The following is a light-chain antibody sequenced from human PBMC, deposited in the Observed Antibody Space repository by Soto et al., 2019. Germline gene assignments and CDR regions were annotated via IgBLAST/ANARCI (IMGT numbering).Light chain of an antibody. CDR1: QGISTN. V-gene: IGKV3-15*01. Sequence: IVLTQSPATLSVSPGDGATLSCRASQGISTNLAWYQQKPGQSPRLLLYGASTRAAGIPARLRGSRSGTELTLTISSLLSEDFAVYYCQQYDNWPPITFGQGTRLEI. CDR3: QQYDNWPPIT. J-gene: IGKJ5*01. CDR2: GAS.